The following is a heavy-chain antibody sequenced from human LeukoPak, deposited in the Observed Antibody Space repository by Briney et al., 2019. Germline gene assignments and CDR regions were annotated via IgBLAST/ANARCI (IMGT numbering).Heavy chain of an antibody. CDR3: ARRISGVVPAAMKANWFDP. V-gene: IGHV4-39*07. J-gene: IGHJ5*02. CDR2: INHSGST. D-gene: IGHD2-2*01. CDR1: GASVSSGSYY. Sequence: SETLSLTCNVSGASVSSGSYYWSWIRQPPGKGLEWIGEINHSGSTNYNPSLKSRVTISVDTSKNQFSLKLSSVTAADTAVYYCARRISGVVPAAMKANWFDPWGQGTLVTVSS.